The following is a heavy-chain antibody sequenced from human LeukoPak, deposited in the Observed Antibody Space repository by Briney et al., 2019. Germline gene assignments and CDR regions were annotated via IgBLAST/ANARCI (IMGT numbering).Heavy chain of an antibody. CDR3: AKADTITIYYYYYYMDV. J-gene: IGHJ6*03. D-gene: IGHD5-12*01. CDR1: GFTFSSYG. V-gene: IGHV3-30*02. Sequence: GGSLRLSCAASGFTFSSYGMHWVRQAPGKGLEWVAFIRYDGSNKYYADSVKGRFTISRDNSKNTLYLQINSLRAEDTAVYYCAKADTITIYYYYYYMDVWGKGTTVTVSS. CDR2: IRYDGSNK.